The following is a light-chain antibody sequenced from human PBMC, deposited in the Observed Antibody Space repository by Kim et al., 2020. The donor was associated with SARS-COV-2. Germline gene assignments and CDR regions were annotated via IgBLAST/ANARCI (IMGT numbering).Light chain of an antibody. CDR3: QQFGSSRTWT. V-gene: IGKV3-20*01. CDR2: GTS. Sequence: PGYRGTLYCTARQSCTVTYVAWYQQKPGQAPRLLIYGTSTRAAGIPGRFSGSGSGTEYTLTINRLEPEDFAIYYCQQFGSSRTWTFGQGTKVDIK. J-gene: IGKJ1*01. CDR1: QSCTVTY.